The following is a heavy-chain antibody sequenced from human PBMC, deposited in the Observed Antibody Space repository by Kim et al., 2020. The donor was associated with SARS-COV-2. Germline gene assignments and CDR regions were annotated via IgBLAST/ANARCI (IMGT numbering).Heavy chain of an antibody. Sequence: STYYADSVMVRFNISRENAKNTLYLQMSSLRVEDTAVYYCVPPAGYSYDHWGQGTVVTVSS. CDR2: ST. V-gene: IGHV3-64D*09. J-gene: IGHJ4*02. D-gene: IGHD5-18*01. CDR3: VPPAGYSYDH.